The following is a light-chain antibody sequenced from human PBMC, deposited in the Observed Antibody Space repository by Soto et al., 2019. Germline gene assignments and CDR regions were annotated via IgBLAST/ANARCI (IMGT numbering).Light chain of an antibody. V-gene: IGKV3-11*01. J-gene: IGKJ4*01. CDR1: QSVNNY. CDR3: QQRRVWPLT. Sequence: VLTQSPAILSLSPGERATLSCRASQSVNNYLAWYQQKPGQAPRLLIYDSSNRATVIPARFSASGSGTDFTLTISSLEPEDFAVYYCQQRRVWPLTFGGGTKVEIK. CDR2: DSS.